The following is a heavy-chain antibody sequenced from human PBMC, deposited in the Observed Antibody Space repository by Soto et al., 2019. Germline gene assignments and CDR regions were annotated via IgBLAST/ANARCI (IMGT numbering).Heavy chain of an antibody. D-gene: IGHD6-19*01. J-gene: IGHJ4*02. V-gene: IGHV4-4*02. CDR2: IYHSGST. Sequence: SETLSLTCAVSGGSISSSNWWSWVRQPPGKGLEWIGEIYHSGSTNYNPSLKSRVTISVDKSKNQFSLKLSSVTAADTAVYYCASLYSSGWDSDYWGQGTLVTAPQ. CDR1: GGSISSSNW. CDR3: ASLYSSGWDSDY.